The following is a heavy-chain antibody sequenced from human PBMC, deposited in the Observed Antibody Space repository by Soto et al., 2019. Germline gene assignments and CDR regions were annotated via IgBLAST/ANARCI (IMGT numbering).Heavy chain of an antibody. V-gene: IGHV3-30*18. CDR3: AKDDNADLYGLLDY. CDR1: GFTFSSYG. Sequence: QVQLVESGGGVVQPGRSLRLSCAASGFTFSSYGMHWVRQAPGKGLEWVAVISYDGSNKYYADSVKGRFTISRDNSKNTLYLQMNSLRAEDTAVYYCAKDDNADLYGLLDYRGQGTLVTVSS. D-gene: IGHD4-17*01. J-gene: IGHJ4*02. CDR2: ISYDGSNK.